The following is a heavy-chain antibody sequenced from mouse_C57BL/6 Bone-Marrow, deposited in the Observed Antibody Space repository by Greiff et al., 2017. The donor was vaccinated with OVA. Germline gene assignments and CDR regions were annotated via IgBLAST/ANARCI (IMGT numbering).Heavy chain of an antibody. D-gene: IGHD4-1*01. V-gene: IGHV1-52*01. CDR3: ARERDWDYAMDY. Sequence: QVQLQQPGAELVRPGSSVKLSCKASGYTFTSYWMHWVKQRPIQGLEWIGNIDPSDSETHYNQKFKDKATLTVDKSSSTAYMQLSSLTSEDSAVYYCARERDWDYAMDYWGQGTSVTVSS. CDR2: IDPSDSET. J-gene: IGHJ4*01. CDR1: GYTFTSYW.